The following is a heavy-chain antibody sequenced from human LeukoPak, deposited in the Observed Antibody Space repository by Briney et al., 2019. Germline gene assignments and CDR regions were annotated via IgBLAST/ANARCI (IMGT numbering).Heavy chain of an antibody. CDR2: ISNRGNT. CDR3: ARNHGGYAFHI. CDR1: GGSISTYY. D-gene: IGHD4-23*01. Sequence: PSETLSLTCAVSGGSISTYYWSWMRQPPGKGLELIGYISNRGNTNYNPSLKSRVTTSVDTSKNRFSLKLTSVTAADTAIYYCARNHGGYAFHIWGQGTMVAVSS. V-gene: IGHV4-59*08. J-gene: IGHJ3*02.